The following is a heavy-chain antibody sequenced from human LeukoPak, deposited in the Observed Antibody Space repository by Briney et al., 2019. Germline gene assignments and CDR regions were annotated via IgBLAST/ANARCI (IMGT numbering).Heavy chain of an antibody. CDR3: ARAPGIAAAGSLDP. Sequence: SGTLSLTCAVSGGSISSSNWWSWVRQPPGKGLEWIGGIYHSGSTNYNPSLKSRVTISVDKSKNQFSLKLSSVTAADTAVYYCARAPGIAAAGSLDPWGQGTLVTVSS. CDR1: GGSISSSNW. D-gene: IGHD6-13*01. V-gene: IGHV4-4*02. J-gene: IGHJ5*02. CDR2: IYHSGST.